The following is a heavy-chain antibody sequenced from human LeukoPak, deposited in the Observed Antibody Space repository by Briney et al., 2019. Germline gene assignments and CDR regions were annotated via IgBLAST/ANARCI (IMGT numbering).Heavy chain of an antibody. CDR2: INPNSGGT. CDR3: AREYSRGYSYGSHFDY. Sequence: ASVKVSCKASGYTFTGYYMHWVRQAPGQGLEWMGWINPNSGGTNYAQKFQGRVTMTRDTSISTAYMELSRLRSDDTAVYYCAREYSRGYSYGSHFDYWGQGTLVTVSS. V-gene: IGHV1-2*02. D-gene: IGHD5-18*01. J-gene: IGHJ4*02. CDR1: GYTFTGYY.